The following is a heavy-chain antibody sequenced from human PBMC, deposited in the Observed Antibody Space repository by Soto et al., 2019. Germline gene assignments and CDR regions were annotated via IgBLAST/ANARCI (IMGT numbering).Heavy chain of an antibody. CDR2: ISSSSSTI. V-gene: IGHV3-48*02. Sequence: GGSLRLSCAASGFTFSSYSMNWVRQAPGKGLEWVSYISSSSSTIYYADSVKGRFTISRDNAKNSLYLQMNSLRDEDTAVYYCASSRTRFSYYYGMDVWGQGTTVTVSS. CDR1: GFTFSSYS. J-gene: IGHJ6*02. CDR3: ASSRTRFSYYYGMDV. D-gene: IGHD3-3*01.